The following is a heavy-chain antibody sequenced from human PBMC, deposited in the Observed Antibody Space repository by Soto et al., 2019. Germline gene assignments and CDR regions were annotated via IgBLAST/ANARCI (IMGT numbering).Heavy chain of an antibody. CDR2: IFYLGSS. J-gene: IGHJ5*02. CDR3: ARHSLALRKNNWFDP. V-gene: IGHV4-39*01. D-gene: IGHD3-3*02. Sequence: LSLTCTVSGDSIISSDFYWGWVRQPPGKGLEWIGSIFYLGSSYYNPSLKSRVTMSVDTSKNQFSLRLRSVTAADTALYFCARHSLALRKNNWFDPWGQGIVVTVSS. CDR1: GDSIISSDFY.